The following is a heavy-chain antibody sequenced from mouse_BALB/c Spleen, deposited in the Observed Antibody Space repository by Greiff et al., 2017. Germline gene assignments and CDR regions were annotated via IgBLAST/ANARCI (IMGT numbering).Heavy chain of an antibody. CDR2: IDPANGNT. V-gene: IGHV14-3*02. D-gene: IGHD1-1*01. CDR3: AMGGYGSSYYFDY. CDR1: GFNIKDTY. Sequence: EVKLVESGAELVKPGASVKLSCTASGFNIKDTYMHWVKQRPEQGLEWIGRIDPANGNTKYDPKFQGKATITADTSSNTAYLQLSSLTSEDTAVYYCAMGGYGSSYYFDYWGQGTTLTVSS. J-gene: IGHJ2*01.